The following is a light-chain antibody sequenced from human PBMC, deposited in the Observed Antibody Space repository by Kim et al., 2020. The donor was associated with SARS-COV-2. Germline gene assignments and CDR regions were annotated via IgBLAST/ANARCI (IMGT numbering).Light chain of an antibody. CDR1: QDIANS. V-gene: IGKV1-27*01. CDR3: QKYNSAPWT. J-gene: IGKJ1*01. CDR2: AAS. Sequence: SASVGDRVTITCRASQDIANSLAWYQQKPGKVPKVLIYAASTLQSGVPSRFSGSGSGTEFTLTIGSLQTEDVATYYCQKYNSAPWTFGPGTKVEI.